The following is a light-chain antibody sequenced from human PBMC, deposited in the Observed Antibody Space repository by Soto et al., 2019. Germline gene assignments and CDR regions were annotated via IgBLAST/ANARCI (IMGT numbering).Light chain of an antibody. Sequence: EIVMTQSPATLSVSPGERATLSCRASQSVSSNLAWYQQKPGQAPRLLIYGASTRATGIPARFSGSGSGTEFTLTVRSLQSEDFAVYYCQQYNNWPQTFGQGTKLEIK. J-gene: IGKJ2*01. V-gene: IGKV3-15*01. CDR2: GAS. CDR3: QQYNNWPQT. CDR1: QSVSSN.